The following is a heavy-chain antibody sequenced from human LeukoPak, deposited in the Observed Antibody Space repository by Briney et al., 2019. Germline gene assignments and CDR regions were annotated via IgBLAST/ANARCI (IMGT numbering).Heavy chain of an antibody. CDR1: GGSISSSSYY. Sequence: PSETLSLTCNVSGGSISSSSYYWGWIRQPPGKGLEWIGSIYYSGSTYYNPSLKSRVTTSVDTSKNQFSLKLSSVTAADTAVYYCAREDLTTVVTDYWGQGTLVTVSS. D-gene: IGHD4-23*01. CDR2: IYYSGST. V-gene: IGHV4-39*07. J-gene: IGHJ4*02. CDR3: AREDLTTVVTDY.